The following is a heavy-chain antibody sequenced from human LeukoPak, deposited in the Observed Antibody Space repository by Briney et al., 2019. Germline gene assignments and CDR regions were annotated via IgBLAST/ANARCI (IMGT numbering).Heavy chain of an antibody. V-gene: IGHV3-23*01. CDR3: AKVRAPRQYYFDY. Sequence: PGGTLRLSCAASGFTFSSYGMSWVRQAPGKGLEWVSTISGRRDSTSYADSVKGRFTISRDNSKNTLYLQMNSLRAEDTAVYYCAKVRAPRQYYFDYWGQGTLVTVSS. CDR2: ISGRRDST. D-gene: IGHD1-26*01. J-gene: IGHJ4*02. CDR1: GFTFSSYG.